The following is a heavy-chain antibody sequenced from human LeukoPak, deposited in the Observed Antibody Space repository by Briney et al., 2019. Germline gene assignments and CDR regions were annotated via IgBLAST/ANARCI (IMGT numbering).Heavy chain of an antibody. D-gene: IGHD3-22*01. Sequence: SETLSLTCTVSGGSISSYYWSWIRQPAGKGRERIGRIYTSGSTNYNPSLKSRVTMSVDTSKNQFSLKLSSVTAADTAVYYCARDPTYYYDSSGPWGWFDPWGQGTLVTVSS. CDR3: ARDPTYYYDSSGPWGWFDP. J-gene: IGHJ5*02. CDR2: IYTSGST. CDR1: GGSISSYY. V-gene: IGHV4-4*07.